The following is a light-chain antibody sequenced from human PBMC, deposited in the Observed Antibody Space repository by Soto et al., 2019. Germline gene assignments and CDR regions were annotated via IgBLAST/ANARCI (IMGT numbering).Light chain of an antibody. J-gene: IGKJ4*01. Sequence: DIVMMQSPATLPVSPGERATLSCRASQSVSSNLSWYQQKPVQAPRFLIYGASTRATGIPARFSGSGSGTEFTLTISSLQSEDFAVYYCQQYDNWPLTFGGGTKVDIK. V-gene: IGKV3-15*01. CDR1: QSVSSN. CDR2: GAS. CDR3: QQYDNWPLT.